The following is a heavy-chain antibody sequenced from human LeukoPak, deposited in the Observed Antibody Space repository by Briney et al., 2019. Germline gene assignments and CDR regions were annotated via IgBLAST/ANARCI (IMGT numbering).Heavy chain of an antibody. D-gene: IGHD6-13*01. J-gene: IGHJ5*02. Sequence: ASVKVSCKASGYTFTGYYIHWVRQAPGQGLEWMGWINPNSGGTNYEQKFQGRVTMTRDTSISTAYMELSRLTSDDTAVYYCARDPISAAGHPFDPWGQGTLVTVSS. CDR1: GYTFTGYY. V-gene: IGHV1-2*02. CDR3: ARDPISAAGHPFDP. CDR2: INPNSGGT.